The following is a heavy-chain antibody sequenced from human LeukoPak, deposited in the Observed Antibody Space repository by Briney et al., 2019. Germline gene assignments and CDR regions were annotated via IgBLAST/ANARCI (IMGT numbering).Heavy chain of an antibody. D-gene: IGHD1-26*01. CDR2: SSGSGGST. CDR1: VVTCTGDT. CDR3: AKDDSEKSGSPHSN. J-gene: IGHJ4*02. Sequence: GGSLRLSCAASVVTCTGDTMSSVCEAPGGGLGWVSPSSGSGGSTYYEDSVKGRFTISRDNSKNTQYLPMTSLRAADTAVYYCAKDDSEKSGSPHSNWGQGTLVTVSS. V-gene: IGHV3-23*01.